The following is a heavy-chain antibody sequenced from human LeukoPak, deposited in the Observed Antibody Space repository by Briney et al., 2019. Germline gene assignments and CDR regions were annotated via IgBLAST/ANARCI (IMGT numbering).Heavy chain of an antibody. J-gene: IGHJ3*02. CDR2: IHYTGST. Sequence: PSETLSLTCTVSGDSISSGPYFWGWIRQPPGKGLEWIGNIHYTGSTHYKSSLRSRVTMSVDTSKNQFSLMLSSVTAADTAMYYCARLDGGQLGHCSSTSCNGAFDIWGQGAMVTVSS. D-gene: IGHD2-2*01. CDR3: ARLDGGQLGHCSSTSCNGAFDI. V-gene: IGHV4-39*07. CDR1: GDSISSGPYF.